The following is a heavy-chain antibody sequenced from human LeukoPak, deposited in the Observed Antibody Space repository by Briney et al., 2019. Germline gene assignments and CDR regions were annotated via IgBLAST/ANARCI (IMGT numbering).Heavy chain of an antibody. J-gene: IGHJ6*02. V-gene: IGHV3-21*01. Sequence: GGSLRLSCAASGFTFSSYSMNWVRQAPGKGLEWVSSISSSSSYIYYADSVKGRFTISRDNAKNSLYLQMNSLRAEDTAVYYCAKAPRGYCSSTSCRGYYYYYGMDVWGQGTTVTVSS. D-gene: IGHD2-2*01. CDR2: ISSSSSYI. CDR1: GFTFSSYS. CDR3: AKAPRGYCSSTSCRGYYYYYGMDV.